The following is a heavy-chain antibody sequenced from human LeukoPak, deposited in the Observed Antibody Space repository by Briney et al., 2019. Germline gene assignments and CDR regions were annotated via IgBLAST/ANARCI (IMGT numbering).Heavy chain of an antibody. CDR2: IYRSEST. CDR1: ALTVGSNC. J-gene: IGHJ4*02. Sequence: GGSLSLAWAPAALTVGSNCIGWVRQPPGEWLEWVSFIYRSESTNYADSRKGRFTISRDNSKNTLYLQMTSLRAEDTAVYYCARGNWNYPFDYWGQGTLVTASS. V-gene: IGHV3-53*01. D-gene: IGHD1-7*01. CDR3: ARGNWNYPFDY.